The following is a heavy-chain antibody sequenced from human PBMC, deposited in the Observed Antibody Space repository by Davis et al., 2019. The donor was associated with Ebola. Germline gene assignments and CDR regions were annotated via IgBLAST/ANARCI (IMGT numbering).Heavy chain of an antibody. J-gene: IGHJ4*02. V-gene: IGHV4-34*01. CDR2: INHSGST. CDR3: ARNPAVLCSSTSCYGGYFDY. CDR1: GGSFSGYY. D-gene: IGHD2-2*01. Sequence: PSETLSLTCAVYGGSFSGYYWSWIRQPPGKGLEWIGEINHSGSTNYNPSLKSRVTISVDTSKNQFSLKLSSVTAADTAVYYCARNPAVLCSSTSCYGGYFDYWGQGTLVTVSS.